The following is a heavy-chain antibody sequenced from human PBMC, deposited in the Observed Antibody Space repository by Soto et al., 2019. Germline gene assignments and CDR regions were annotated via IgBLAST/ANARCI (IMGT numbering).Heavy chain of an antibody. D-gene: IGHD3-9*01. CDR3: AREGTYYDILTGYSLGESWFDP. CDR1: GGTFSSYA. CDR2: IIPIFGTA. Sequence: QVQLVQSGAEVKKPGSSVKVSCKASGGTFSSYAISWVRQAPGQGLEWMGGIIPIFGTANYAQKFQGRVMITADESTSTAYMELSSLRSEDTAVYYCAREGTYYDILTGYSLGESWFDPWGQGTLVTVSS. V-gene: IGHV1-69*01. J-gene: IGHJ5*02.